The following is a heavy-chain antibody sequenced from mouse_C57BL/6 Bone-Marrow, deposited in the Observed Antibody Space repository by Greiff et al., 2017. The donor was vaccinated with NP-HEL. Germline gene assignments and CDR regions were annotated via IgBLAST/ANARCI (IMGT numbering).Heavy chain of an antibody. CDR3: ARLDYGSSYEGY. CDR2: IYPGDGDT. J-gene: IGHJ2*01. V-gene: IGHV1-80*01. D-gene: IGHD1-1*01. Sequence: VQLQQSGAELVKPGASVKISCKASGYAFSSYWMNWVKQRPGKGLEWIGQIYPGDGDTNYNGKFKGKATLTADKSSSTAYMQLSSLTSEDSAVYFCARLDYGSSYEGYWGQGTTLTVSS. CDR1: GYAFSSYW.